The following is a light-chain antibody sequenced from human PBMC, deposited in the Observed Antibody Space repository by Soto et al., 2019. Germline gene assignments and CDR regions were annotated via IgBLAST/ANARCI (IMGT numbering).Light chain of an antibody. Sequence: QAVVTQEPSLSVSPGGTVTLTCASSTGAVTSTFYPNWFQQKPGQVPRSLIYSTSNRHPWTPARFSGSLLGGRAALTLSSVQPEDEADYYCLLYFGSVRLFGGGTKVTVL. CDR2: STS. V-gene: IGLV7-43*01. J-gene: IGLJ2*01. CDR1: TGAVTSTFY. CDR3: LLYFGSVRL.